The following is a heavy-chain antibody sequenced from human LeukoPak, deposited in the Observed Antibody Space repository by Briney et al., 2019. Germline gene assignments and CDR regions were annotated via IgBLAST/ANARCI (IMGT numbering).Heavy chain of an antibody. CDR2: INHRGST. Sequence: SETLSLTCAVYGGSFSGYYWSWIRQPPGKGLEWIGEINHRGSTNYNPSLKSRITISVDTSKNQFSLKLSSVTAADTAVYYCARLPDIAALNPYYYYGMDAWGQGTTVTVSS. D-gene: IGHD6-6*01. CDR3: ARLPDIAALNPYYYYGMDA. CDR1: GGSFSGYY. J-gene: IGHJ6*02. V-gene: IGHV4-34*01.